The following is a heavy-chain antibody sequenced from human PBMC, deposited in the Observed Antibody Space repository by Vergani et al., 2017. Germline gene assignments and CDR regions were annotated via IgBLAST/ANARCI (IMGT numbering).Heavy chain of an antibody. Sequence: QLQLQESGPGLVKPSATLSLTCSVSGASIRSSNYYWGWFRQPPGKGLEWIASIYYSGSTYYNPSLKSRVTISVDTSKNQFSLKLSSVTAADTAVYFCAGHSTVEWLVKLGWIDPWGQGILVTVSS. CDR1: GASIRSSNYY. CDR3: AGHSTVEWLVKLGWIDP. CDR2: IYYSGST. D-gene: IGHD6-19*01. J-gene: IGHJ5*02. V-gene: IGHV4-39*01.